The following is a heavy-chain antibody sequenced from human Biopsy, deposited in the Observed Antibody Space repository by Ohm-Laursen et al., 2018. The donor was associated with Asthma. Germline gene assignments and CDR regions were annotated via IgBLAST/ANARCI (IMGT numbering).Heavy chain of an antibody. V-gene: IGHV4-34*01. CDR1: GGSFSSNY. CDR3: ARGSSSRLSQWELLVSGGKRAHSYYGMDV. Sequence: PSETLSLTCAVYGGSFSSNYWSWIRQTPGKGLEWLGDTHHHGYTNYNPSPRRRLTLSVDTSKNQFSLRLTSVTAADTAVYYCARGSSSRLSQWELLVSGGKRAHSYYGMDVWGQGTTVTVSS. CDR2: THHHGYT. D-gene: IGHD1-26*01. J-gene: IGHJ6*02.